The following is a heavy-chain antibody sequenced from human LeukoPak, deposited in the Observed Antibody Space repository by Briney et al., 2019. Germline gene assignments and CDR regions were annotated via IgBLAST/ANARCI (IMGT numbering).Heavy chain of an antibody. Sequence: PGGSLRLSCAASGFTFRSYSMNWVRQAPGKGLEWVSFISSSSSSKYYADSVKGRFTISRDNTKNSLYLQMNSLRADDTAVYYCARLDYGDRTLFDYWGQGTLVTVSS. V-gene: IGHV3-21*01. CDR3: ARLDYGDRTLFDY. J-gene: IGHJ4*02. D-gene: IGHD4-17*01. CDR2: ISSSSSSK. CDR1: GFTFRSYS.